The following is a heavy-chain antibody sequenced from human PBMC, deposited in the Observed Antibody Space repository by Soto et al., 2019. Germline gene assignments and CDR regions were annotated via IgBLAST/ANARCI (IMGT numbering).Heavy chain of an antibody. CDR3: GSTGYDSSGIPLGS. CDR2: INHSGST. CDR1: GGSFSGYY. V-gene: IGHV4-34*01. Sequence: SETLSLTCAVYGGSFSGYYWSWIRQPPGKGLEWIGEINHSGSTNYNPSLKRRVTISVDTSKNQYSLKLSSVTAADPTVYYYGSTGYDSSGIPLGSWGQRTQVSVS. J-gene: IGHJ5*01. D-gene: IGHD3-22*01.